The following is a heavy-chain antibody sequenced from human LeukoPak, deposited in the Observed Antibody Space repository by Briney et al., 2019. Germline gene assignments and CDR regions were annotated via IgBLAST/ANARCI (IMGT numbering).Heavy chain of an antibody. J-gene: IGHJ4*02. CDR1: GYTFTSNY. Sequence: ASVKVSCTASGYTFTSNYIHWVRQAPGQGLEWMGMIYPRDGSTSYAQKFQGRVTVTRDTSTSTVHMELSGQRSEDTAVYYCARDQEGFDYWGQGTLVTVSS. CDR3: ARDQEGFDY. V-gene: IGHV1-46*01. CDR2: IYPRDGST.